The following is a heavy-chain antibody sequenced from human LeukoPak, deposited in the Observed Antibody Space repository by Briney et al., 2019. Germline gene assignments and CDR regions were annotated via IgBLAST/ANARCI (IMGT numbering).Heavy chain of an antibody. CDR2: IYYSGST. D-gene: IGHD3-10*01. CDR1: GGSISSYD. V-gene: IGHV4-59*12. Sequence: SETLSLTCTVSGGSISSYDWSWIRQPPGKGLEWIGYIYYSGSTNYNPSLKTRVTISVDTSKNQFSLNLSSVTAADTAIYYCARYYGSGSYCLAYWGQGTLVTVSS. J-gene: IGHJ4*02. CDR3: ARYYGSGSYCLAY.